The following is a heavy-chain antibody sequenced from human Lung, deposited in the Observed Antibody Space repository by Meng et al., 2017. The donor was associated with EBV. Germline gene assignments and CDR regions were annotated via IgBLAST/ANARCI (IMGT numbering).Heavy chain of an antibody. V-gene: IGHV6-1*01. CDR3: ARGATSVFDP. CDR1: GAGVCSSSAA. Sequence: RSGRSQHAAHLSITCVNSGAGVCSSSAAWTWICQSPARGLEWLGRTYYRSKWYNDYAVVVKSRKTIHPDTSNNQFSLKLNSVSPEDTAVYYCARGATSVFDPWGRGTLVTVSS. J-gene: IGHJ2*01. CDR2: TYYRSKWYN.